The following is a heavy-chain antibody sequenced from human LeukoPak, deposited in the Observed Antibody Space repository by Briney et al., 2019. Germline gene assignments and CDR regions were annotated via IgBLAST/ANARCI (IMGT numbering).Heavy chain of an antibody. Sequence: ASVKVSCKASGYTFTGYYMHWVRQAPGQGLEWMGWINPNSGGTNYAQKFQGRVTMTRDTSISTAYMELSRLRSDDTAVYYCARDRRDGYSLRSEYAFDIWGQGTMVTVSS. J-gene: IGHJ3*02. CDR2: INPNSGGT. D-gene: IGHD5-24*01. CDR3: ARDRRDGYSLRSEYAFDI. V-gene: IGHV1-2*02. CDR1: GYTFTGYY.